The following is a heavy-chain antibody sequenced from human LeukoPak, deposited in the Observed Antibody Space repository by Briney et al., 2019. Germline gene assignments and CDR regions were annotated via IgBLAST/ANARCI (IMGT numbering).Heavy chain of an antibody. J-gene: IGHJ6*03. V-gene: IGHV4-34*01. CDR1: GGSFSGYY. CDR3: ARSCITMVRGVIGYYYYYYMDV. Sequence: SETLSLTCAVYGGSFSGYYWSWIRQPPGKGLEWIGEINRSGSTNYNPSLKSRVTISVDTSKNQFSLKLSSVTAADTAVYYCARSCITMVRGVIGYYYYYYMDVWGKGTTVTISS. CDR2: INRSGST. D-gene: IGHD3-10*01.